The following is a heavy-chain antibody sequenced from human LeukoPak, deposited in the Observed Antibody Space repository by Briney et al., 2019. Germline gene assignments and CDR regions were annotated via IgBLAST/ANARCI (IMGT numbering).Heavy chain of an antibody. Sequence: GGSLRLSCAASGFTFSSFAMTWVRQAPGKGLEWVSGFDGNGPNTYYADSVKGRWTISRDNSRNTLYLEMNSLRPEDTAIYYCAKPRTTGLGWAQFDYWGQGTLVTVSS. CDR1: GFTFSSFA. V-gene: IGHV3-23*01. CDR2: FDGNGPNT. J-gene: IGHJ4*02. D-gene: IGHD2-8*02. CDR3: AKPRTTGLGWAQFDY.